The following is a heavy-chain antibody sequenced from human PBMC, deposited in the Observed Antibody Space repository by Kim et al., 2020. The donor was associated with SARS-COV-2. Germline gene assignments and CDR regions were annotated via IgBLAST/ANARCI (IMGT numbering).Heavy chain of an antibody. Sequence: SETLSLTCTVSGGSISSSSYYWGWIRQPPGKGLEWIGSIYYSGSTYYNPSLKSRVTISVDTSKNQFSLKLSSVTAADTAVYYCARGRVGDIVVVVAAHAQYFQHWGQGTLVTVSS. CDR3: ARGRVGDIVVVVAAHAQYFQH. CDR1: GGSISSSSYY. CDR2: IYYSGST. J-gene: IGHJ1*01. V-gene: IGHV4-39*07. D-gene: IGHD2-15*01.